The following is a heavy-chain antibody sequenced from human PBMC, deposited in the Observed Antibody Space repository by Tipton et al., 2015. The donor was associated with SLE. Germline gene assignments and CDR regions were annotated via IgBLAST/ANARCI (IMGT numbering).Heavy chain of an antibody. CDR1: GGSISSYY. CDR2: IYHSGST. CDR3: ARVGDYYDSSGYHWDAFDI. V-gene: IGHV4-30-2*01. J-gene: IGHJ3*02. D-gene: IGHD3-22*01. Sequence: TLSLTCTVSGGSISSYYWSWIRQPPGKGLEWIGYIYHSGSTYYNPSLKSRVTISVDRSKNQFSLKLSSVTAADTAVYYCARVGDYYDSSGYHWDAFDIWGQGTMVTVSS.